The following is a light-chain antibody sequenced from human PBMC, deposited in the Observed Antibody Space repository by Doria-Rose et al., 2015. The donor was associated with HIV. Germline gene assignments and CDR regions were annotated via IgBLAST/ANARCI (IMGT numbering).Light chain of an antibody. CDR2: EVS. J-gene: IGLJ3*02. CDR3: YSYVGSSTVV. CDR1: SSDVWSYNL. Sequence: QSALIQPASVSGSPGQSITISCTGTSSDVWSYNLVSWYQQYPGKAPKLMIFEVSKRPSGISNRFSGSKSGNTASLTISGLQAEDEADYYCYSYVGSSTVVFGGGTKLTVL. V-gene: IGLV2-23*02.